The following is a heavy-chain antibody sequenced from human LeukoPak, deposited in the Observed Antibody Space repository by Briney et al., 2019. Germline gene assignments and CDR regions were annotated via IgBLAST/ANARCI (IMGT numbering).Heavy chain of an antibody. CDR1: GFTFSSYW. CDR3: ARVLDSSTSRYQSLKY. V-gene: IGHV3-7*01. CDR2: IKQDESEK. D-gene: IGHD2-2*01. J-gene: IGHJ4*02. Sequence: PGGSLRLSCAASGFTFSSYWMNWVRRAPGKGLEWVANIKQDESEKYYVDSVKGRFTISRDNVKNSLYLQMNNLRAEDTAVYYCARVLDSSTSRYQSLKYWGQGTLLTVSS.